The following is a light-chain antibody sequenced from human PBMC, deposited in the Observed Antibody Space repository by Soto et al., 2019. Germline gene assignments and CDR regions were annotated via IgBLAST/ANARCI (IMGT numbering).Light chain of an antibody. Sequence: EIVLTQSPAILSLSPGERATLSCRTSQSINNYLAWYQQRPGQAPRLLISDASNRASGIPARFSGSGSGTDFTLTISSLQPEDFATYYCQQSFTTPPTFGPGTKVDIK. CDR2: DAS. CDR1: QSINNY. CDR3: QQSFTTPPT. V-gene: IGKV3-11*01. J-gene: IGKJ3*01.